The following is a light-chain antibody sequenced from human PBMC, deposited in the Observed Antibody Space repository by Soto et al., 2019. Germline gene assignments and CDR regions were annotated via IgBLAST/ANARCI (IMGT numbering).Light chain of an antibody. V-gene: IGKV4-1*01. J-gene: IGKJ5*01. CDR1: QNIVYNSNNKNC. CDR2: GAS. Sequence: DIVMPQSPDALAVSLCERATINCNASQNIVYNSNNKNCLAWFQQKPGKAPKLLVYGASSLQSGVPSRFSGSGYGTEFNLTISSLQSEDFATYYCQQSYTTPITFGQGTRLEIK. CDR3: QQSYTTPIT.